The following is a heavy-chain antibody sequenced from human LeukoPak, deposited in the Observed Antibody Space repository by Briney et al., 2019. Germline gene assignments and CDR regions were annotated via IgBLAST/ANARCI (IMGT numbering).Heavy chain of an antibody. Sequence: GGSLRLSCVASGFSISSGYMTWARQAPGKALEWVSLLYSDDSAYYPDSVKGRFTISRDNSKSTLHLRMDTLRTEDTAMYYCARDPWQGSTTLHWGQGIMVTVSS. D-gene: IGHD1-26*01. CDR2: LYSDDSA. CDR3: ARDPWQGSTTLH. CDR1: GFSISSGY. V-gene: IGHV3-66*02. J-gene: IGHJ4*02.